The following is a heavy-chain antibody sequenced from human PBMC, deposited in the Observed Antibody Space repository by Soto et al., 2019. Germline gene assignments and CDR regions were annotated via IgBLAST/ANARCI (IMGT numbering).Heavy chain of an antibody. V-gene: IGHV3-23*01. Sequence: EVQLLESGGGLVQPGGSLRLSCAASGFTFSSYAMSWVRQAPGKGLDWVSAISGSGGSTYYADSVKGRYTISRDNSKNTLYLQMNSLRDEDTAVYYCAYSSTPFDDWGQGTLVTVSS. J-gene: IGHJ4*02. D-gene: IGHD6-13*01. CDR3: AYSSTPFDD. CDR1: GFTFSSYA. CDR2: ISGSGGST.